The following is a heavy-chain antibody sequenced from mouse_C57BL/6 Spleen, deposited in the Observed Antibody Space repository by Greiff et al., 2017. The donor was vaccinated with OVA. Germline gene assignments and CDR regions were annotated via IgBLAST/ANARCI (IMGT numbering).Heavy chain of an antibody. Sequence: EVQLQQSGPGLVKPSQSLSLTCSVTGYSITSGYYWNWIRQFPGNKLEWMGYISYDGSNNYNPSLKNRISITRDTSKNQFFLKLNSVTTEDTATYYCARARVYWYFDVWGTGTTVTVSS. CDR3: ARARVYWYFDV. CDR1: GYSITSGYY. J-gene: IGHJ1*03. CDR2: ISYDGSN. V-gene: IGHV3-6*01.